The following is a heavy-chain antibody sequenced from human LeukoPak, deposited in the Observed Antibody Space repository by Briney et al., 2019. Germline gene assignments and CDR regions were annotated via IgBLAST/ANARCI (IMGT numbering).Heavy chain of an antibody. J-gene: IGHJ3*02. CDR1: GVSFSTSW. Sequence: GGSLRLSCEASGVSFSTSWMIWVRQAPGKGLEWVANIRGDGRQKYYLDSVKGRFTISRDNGKNSLYLQMNSLRAEDTAVYYCTRDRNYGDLGYDAFDIWGQGTMVTVSS. V-gene: IGHV3-7*01. D-gene: IGHD4-17*01. CDR3: TRDRNYGDLGYDAFDI. CDR2: IRGDGRQK.